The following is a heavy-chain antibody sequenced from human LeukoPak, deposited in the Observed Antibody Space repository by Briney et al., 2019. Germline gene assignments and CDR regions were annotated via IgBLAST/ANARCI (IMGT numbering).Heavy chain of an antibody. CDR2: MNPNSGNT. Sequence: ASVKVSCKASGYTFTSYDINWVRQATGQGLEWMGWMNPNSGNTGYAQKFQGRVTMTRNTSISTAYMELSSLRSEDTAVYYCARGGRPYYYDSSGYYYDWGQGTLVTVSS. CDR1: GYTFTSYD. J-gene: IGHJ4*02. D-gene: IGHD3-22*01. V-gene: IGHV1-8*01. CDR3: ARGGRPYYYDSSGYYYD.